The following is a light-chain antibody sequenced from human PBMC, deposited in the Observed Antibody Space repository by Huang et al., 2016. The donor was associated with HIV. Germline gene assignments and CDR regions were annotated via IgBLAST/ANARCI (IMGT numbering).Light chain of an antibody. V-gene: IGKV1-39*01. CDR2: GGS. CDR3: QQSYSTPQT. J-gene: IGKJ2*01. CDR1: QTITNY. Sequence: DIQMTQSPFSLSASIGDRVTISCRASQTITNYLNWYQQKPGDAPKLLIYGGSSLQGGVPSRFSGSGSGTDFTLTINSLQPEDFATYYCQQSYSTPQTFGQGTKLEIK.